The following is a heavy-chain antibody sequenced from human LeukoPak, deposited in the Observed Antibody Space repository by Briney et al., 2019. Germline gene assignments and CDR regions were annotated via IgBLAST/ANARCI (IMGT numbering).Heavy chain of an antibody. Sequence: PGGSLRLSCAAAGSTFTSYAMSWVRQAPGKRPEWVSASSESGGRTYYADSVKGRFTISRDNSKNTLSLQMNSLRAEDTAVYYCANGYSSTWSSVDPWGQGILVTVSS. CDR1: GSTFTSYA. V-gene: IGHV3-23*01. CDR3: ANGYSSTWSSVDP. D-gene: IGHD6-13*01. J-gene: IGHJ5*02. CDR2: SSESGGRT.